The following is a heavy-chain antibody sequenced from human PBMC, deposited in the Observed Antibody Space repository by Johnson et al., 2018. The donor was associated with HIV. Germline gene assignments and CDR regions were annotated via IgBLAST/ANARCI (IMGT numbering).Heavy chain of an antibody. CDR2: INSDGSST. D-gene: IGHD1-1*01. J-gene: IGHJ3*02. Sequence: VQLVESGGGLVQPGRSLRLSCAASGFTFDDHAMHWVRQAPGKGLEWVSGINSDGSSTSYADSVKGRFTISRDNAKNTLYLQMNSLRAEDTAVYYCARADWNHGGAFDIWGQGTMVTVSS. CDR3: ARADWNHGGAFDI. V-gene: IGHV3-9*01. CDR1: GFTFDDHA.